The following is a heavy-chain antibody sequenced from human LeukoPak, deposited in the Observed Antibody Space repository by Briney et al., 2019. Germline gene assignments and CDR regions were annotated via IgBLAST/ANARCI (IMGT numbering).Heavy chain of an antibody. CDR2: IYYSGST. CDR1: GGSISSYY. D-gene: IGHD6-19*01. CDR3: ARDPGYSSGWTGKRAYYFDY. J-gene: IGHJ4*02. V-gene: IGHV4-59*01. Sequence: PSETLSLTCTVSGGSISSYYWSWIRQPPGKGLEWIGYIYYSGSTNYNPSLKSRVTISVDTSKNQFSLKLSSVTAADTAVYYCARDPGYSSGWTGKRAYYFDYWGQGTLVTVSS.